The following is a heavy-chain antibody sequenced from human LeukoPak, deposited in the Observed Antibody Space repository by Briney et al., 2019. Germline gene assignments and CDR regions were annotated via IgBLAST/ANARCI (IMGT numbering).Heavy chain of an antibody. J-gene: IGHJ4*02. CDR1: GGSISSYC. CDR3: ARSLAVAGRYYFDY. D-gene: IGHD6-19*01. CDR2: IYTSGST. V-gene: IGHV4-4*07. Sequence: SETLALICTVSGGSISSYCWSWIRQPAGKGLECIGRIYTSGSTNYNPSLKSRVTMSVDTSKNQFSLKLSSVTAADTAVYYCARSLAVAGRYYFDYWGQGTLVTVSS.